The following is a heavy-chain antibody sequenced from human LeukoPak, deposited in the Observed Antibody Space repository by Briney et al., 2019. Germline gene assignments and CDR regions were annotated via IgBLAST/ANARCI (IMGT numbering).Heavy chain of an antibody. D-gene: IGHD6-6*01. J-gene: IGHJ4*02. CDR2: WNSGHI. CDR3: AKDKYSSSSPNFDY. Sequence: WNSGHIGYADSVKGRFTISRDNAKNSLYLQMNSLRAEDTALYYCAKDKYSSSSPNFDYWGQGTLVTVSS. V-gene: IGHV3-9*01.